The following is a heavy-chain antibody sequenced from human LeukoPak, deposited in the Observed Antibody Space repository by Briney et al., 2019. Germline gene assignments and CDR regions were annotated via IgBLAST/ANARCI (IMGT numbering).Heavy chain of an antibody. Sequence: ASVKVSCKASGYTFTSYHMHWVRQAPGQGLEWMGIINPSGGTTNYAQKFRGRVTMTRDMSTSTVYMELSSLRSEDTAVYYCARGKYYYDSSGNDAFDIWGQGTMVTVSS. D-gene: IGHD3-22*01. V-gene: IGHV1-46*01. CDR3: ARGKYYYDSSGNDAFDI. CDR2: INPSGGTT. J-gene: IGHJ3*02. CDR1: GYTFTSYH.